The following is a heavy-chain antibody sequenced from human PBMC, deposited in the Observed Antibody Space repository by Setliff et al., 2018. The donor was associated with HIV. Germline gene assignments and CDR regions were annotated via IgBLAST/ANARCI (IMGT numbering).Heavy chain of an antibody. J-gene: IGHJ4*02. D-gene: IGHD2-8*01. CDR3: VRSGKVGELYGF. CDR2: IYPSDSAT. Sequence: GESLKISCQGSGYRFASYWNGRVRQLPGKGLEWVGIIYPSDSATTYSPPFQGQVSMYVDITVATAFRQWTNLRASDTATYYCVRSGKVGELYGFWGQGTQVTVSS. V-gene: IGHV5-51*01. CDR1: GYRFASYW.